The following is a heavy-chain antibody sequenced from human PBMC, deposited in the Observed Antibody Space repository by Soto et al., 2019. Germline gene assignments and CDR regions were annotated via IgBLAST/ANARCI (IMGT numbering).Heavy chain of an antibody. J-gene: IGHJ6*02. CDR1: GCSISSGGYY. D-gene: IGHD1-26*01. CDR3: ARARTGELLTCYYYYGMDV. CDR2: MYHSGST. Sequence: SETLSLTCTVSGCSISSGGYYWSWIRQHPGKGLEWIGYMYHSGSTYYNPSLKSRVTISVDTSKNQFSLKLSSVTAADTAVYYCARARTGELLTCYYYYGMDVWGQGTTVTVSS. V-gene: IGHV4-31*03.